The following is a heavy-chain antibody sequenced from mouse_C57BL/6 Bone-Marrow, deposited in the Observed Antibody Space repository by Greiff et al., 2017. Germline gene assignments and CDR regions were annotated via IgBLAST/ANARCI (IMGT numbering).Heavy chain of an antibody. V-gene: IGHV1-64*01. D-gene: IGHD1-1*01. CDR1: GYTFTSYW. CDR3: ARPYGAWFAY. CDR2: IHPNSGST. J-gene: IGHJ3*01. Sequence: VKLQQPGAELVKPGASVKLSCKASGYTFTSYWMHWVKPRPGQGLEWIGMIHPNSGSTNYNEKFKSKATLTVDKSSSTAYMQLSSLTSEDSAVYYCARPYGAWFAYWGQGTLVTVSA.